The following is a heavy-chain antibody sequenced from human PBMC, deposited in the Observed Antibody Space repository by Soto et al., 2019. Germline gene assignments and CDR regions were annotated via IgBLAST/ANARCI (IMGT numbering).Heavy chain of an antibody. D-gene: IGHD3-10*01. V-gene: IGHV3-74*01. CDR3: ARGNYYGSGSYYRGNDY. CDR2: INSDGSST. CDR1: GFTFSSYW. Sequence: EVQLVESGGGLVQPGGSLRLSCAASGFTFSSYWMHWVRQAPGKGLVWVSRINSDGSSTSYADSVKGRFTISRDNAKNTLYLQMNGLRAEDTAVYYCARGNYYGSGSYYRGNDYWGQGTLVTVSS. J-gene: IGHJ4*02.